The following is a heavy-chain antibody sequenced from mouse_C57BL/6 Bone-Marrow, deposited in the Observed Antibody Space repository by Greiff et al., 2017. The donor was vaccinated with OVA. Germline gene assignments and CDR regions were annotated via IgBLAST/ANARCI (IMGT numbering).Heavy chain of an antibody. J-gene: IGHJ2*01. D-gene: IGHD2-14*01. Sequence: EVKLQESGPGLVKPSQSLSLTCSVTGYSITSGYYWNWIRQFPGNKLEWMGYISYDGSNNYNPSLKNRISITRDTSKNQFFLKLNSVTTEDTATYYCARSGGTNSYFDYWGQGTTLTVSS. CDR3: ARSGGTNSYFDY. V-gene: IGHV3-6*01. CDR2: ISYDGSN. CDR1: GYSITSGYY.